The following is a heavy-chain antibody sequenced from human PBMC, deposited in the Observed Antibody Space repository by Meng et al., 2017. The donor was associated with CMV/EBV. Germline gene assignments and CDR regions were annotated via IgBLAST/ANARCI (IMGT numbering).Heavy chain of an antibody. J-gene: IGHJ5*02. Sequence: GQLQESGPGLVKPSQTLSLTCTVSGGSISSGSYYWSWIRQPAGKGLEWIGRIYTSGSTNYNPSLKSRVTISVDTSKNQFSLKLSSVTAADTAVYYCAREAFKVLFFPFDPRGQGTLVTVSS. CDR3: AREAFKVLFFPFDP. CDR2: IYTSGST. CDR1: GGSISSGSYY. V-gene: IGHV4-61*02. D-gene: IGHD1-1*01.